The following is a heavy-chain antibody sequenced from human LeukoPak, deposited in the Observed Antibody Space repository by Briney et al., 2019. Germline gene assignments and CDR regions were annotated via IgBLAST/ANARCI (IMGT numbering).Heavy chain of an antibody. CDR3: ARGLSATVY. V-gene: IGHV4-34*01. Sequence: SETLSLTCAVYGGSFSGYYWSWIRQPPGKGLEWIGEINHSGSTNYNPSLKSRVIISVDTSKNQFSLKLSSVTAADTAVYYCARGLSATVYWGQGTLVTVSS. CDR1: GGSFSGYY. CDR2: INHSGST. J-gene: IGHJ4*02.